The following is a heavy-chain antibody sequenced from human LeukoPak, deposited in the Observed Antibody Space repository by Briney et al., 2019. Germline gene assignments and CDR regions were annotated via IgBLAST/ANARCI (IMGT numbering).Heavy chain of an antibody. J-gene: IGHJ5*02. D-gene: IGHD2-15*01. Sequence: TSETLSLTCTVSGGSISSYYWSWIRQPPGKGLGWIGYIYYSGSTNYNPSLKSRVTISVDTSKNQFSLRLSSVTAADTAFYYCARHGNIVVVVAARGFDPWGQGTLVTVSS. CDR1: GGSISSYY. CDR3: ARHGNIVVVVAARGFDP. V-gene: IGHV4-59*08. CDR2: IYYSGST.